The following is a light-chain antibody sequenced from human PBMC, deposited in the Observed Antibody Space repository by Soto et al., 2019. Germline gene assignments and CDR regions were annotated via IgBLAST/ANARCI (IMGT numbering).Light chain of an antibody. V-gene: IGKV3-15*01. CDR2: SAS. CDR3: QQYNNWPPIT. Sequence: EIVLTQSPATLSMSPGERATLSCRASQSVSNYLAWYQQKPGQAPRLLIYSASTRATGIPARFSGRGSGTDFALTISSLQSEDSAVYYCQQYNNWPPITFGQGTKVDIK. CDR1: QSVSNY. J-gene: IGKJ1*01.